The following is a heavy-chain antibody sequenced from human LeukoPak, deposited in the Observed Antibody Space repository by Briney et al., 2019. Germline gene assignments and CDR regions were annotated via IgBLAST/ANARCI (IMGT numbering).Heavy chain of an antibody. Sequence: PSQTLSLTCTVSRGSISSGNYYWSWIRQPAGKGLEWIGRFHTRGSTNYNPSLKSRVTISVDTSKNQFSLKLSSVTAADTAVYYCVRDGYSVYDGLWGQGTLVTVSS. CDR1: RGSISSGNYY. D-gene: IGHD5/OR15-5a*01. CDR2: FHTRGST. V-gene: IGHV4-61*02. J-gene: IGHJ4*02. CDR3: VRDGYSVYDGL.